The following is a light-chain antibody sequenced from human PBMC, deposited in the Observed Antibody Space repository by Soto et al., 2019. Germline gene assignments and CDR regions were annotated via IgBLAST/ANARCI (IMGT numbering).Light chain of an antibody. CDR3: HQRQSWPRT. Sequence: EIVLTQSPATLSAFPGDRVTLSCRASQALNTRLAWYQHKPGQAPRLLIYLTSNRAAGVPARFSAWGSETDFTLNISDVEPEDFAVYYCHQRQSWPRTFGQGTKVEIK. J-gene: IGKJ1*01. CDR1: QALNTR. CDR2: LTS. V-gene: IGKV3-11*01.